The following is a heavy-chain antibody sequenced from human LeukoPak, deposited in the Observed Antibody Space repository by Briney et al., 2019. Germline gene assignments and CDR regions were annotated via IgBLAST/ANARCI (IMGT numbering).Heavy chain of an antibody. CDR3: ARDQGTSTTAPKRKGRFDP. Sequence: GGSLRLSCAASGFTFSSHGMHWVRQAPGKGLEWVALIWYDGSNKEYTDSVKVRFTISRDNSKNTLYLQMDSLRDEDTAVYYCARDQGTSTTAPKRKGRFDPWGQGTLVTVSS. CDR1: GFTFSSHG. CDR2: IWYDGSNK. V-gene: IGHV3-33*01. J-gene: IGHJ5*02. D-gene: IGHD1-1*01.